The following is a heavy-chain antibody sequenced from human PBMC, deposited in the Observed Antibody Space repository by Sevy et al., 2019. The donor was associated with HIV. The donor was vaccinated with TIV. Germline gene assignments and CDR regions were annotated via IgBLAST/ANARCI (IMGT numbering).Heavy chain of an antibody. CDR2: ISAYNGNT. V-gene: IGHV1-18*01. CDR3: ARDGYCSGASWYPNYYYGMDV. CDR1: GYTFTSYG. J-gene: IGHJ6*02. D-gene: IGHD2-15*01. Sequence: ASVKVSCKASGYTFTSYGISWVRQAPGQGLEWMGWISAYNGNTNYAQKLQGRVTMTTDTSTSTAYMELRSLRSDDTAVYYCARDGYCSGASWYPNYYYGMDVWGQGTTVTVSS.